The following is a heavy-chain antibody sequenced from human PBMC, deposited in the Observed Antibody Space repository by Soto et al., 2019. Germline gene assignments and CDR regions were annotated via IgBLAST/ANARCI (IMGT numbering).Heavy chain of an antibody. D-gene: IGHD5-18*01. CDR2: INPSGGST. J-gene: IGHJ6*02. CDR3: ARSDSLDTAMVVGNYYYGMDV. CDR1: GYTFTSYY. V-gene: IGHV1-46*01. Sequence: ASVKVSCKASGYTFTSYYMHWVRQAPGQGLEWMGIINPSGGSTSYAQKFQGRVTMTRDTSTSTVYMGLSSLRSEDTAVYYCARSDSLDTAMVVGNYYYGMDVWGQGTTVTVSS.